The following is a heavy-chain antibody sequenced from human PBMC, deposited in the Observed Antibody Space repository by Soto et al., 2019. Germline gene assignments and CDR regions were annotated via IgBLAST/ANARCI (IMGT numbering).Heavy chain of an antibody. J-gene: IGHJ4*02. CDR3: AKDAPEYYDFWSGYYLFDY. D-gene: IGHD3-3*01. CDR1: GFTFSSYA. Sequence: GGSLRLSCAASGFTFSSYAMSWVRQAPGKGLEWVSAISGSGGSTYYADSVKGRFTISRDNSKNTLYLQMNSLRAEDTAVYCCAKDAPEYYDFWSGYYLFDYWGQGTLVTVSS. V-gene: IGHV3-23*01. CDR2: ISGSGGST.